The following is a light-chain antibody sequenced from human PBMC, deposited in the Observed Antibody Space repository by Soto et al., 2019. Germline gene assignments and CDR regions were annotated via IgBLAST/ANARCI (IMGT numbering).Light chain of an antibody. J-gene: IGKJ1*01. CDR1: QGISNY. V-gene: IGKV1-27*01. CDR3: KKYNSAPPGT. Sequence: DIQMTQSPSSLSASVGDRVTITCRASQGISNYLAWYQQKPGKVPKLLIYAASTLQSGVPSRFSGSGSGTDFTLTICSLQPEDVATYYCKKYNSAPPGTFGQGTKVDI. CDR2: AAS.